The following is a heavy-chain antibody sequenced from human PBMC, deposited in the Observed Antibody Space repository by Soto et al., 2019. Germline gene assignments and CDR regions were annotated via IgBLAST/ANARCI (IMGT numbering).Heavy chain of an antibody. Sequence: SETLSLTCTVSGGSISSYYWSWIRQPPGKGLEWIGYIYYSGSTNYNPSLKSRVTISVDTSKNQFSLKLSSVTAADTAVYYCARLFRDDFWSGYYAPIYYYYYMDVWGQGTTVTVSS. V-gene: IGHV4-59*08. CDR3: ARLFRDDFWSGYYAPIYYYYYMDV. CDR1: GGSISSYY. J-gene: IGHJ6*03. D-gene: IGHD3-3*01. CDR2: IYYSGST.